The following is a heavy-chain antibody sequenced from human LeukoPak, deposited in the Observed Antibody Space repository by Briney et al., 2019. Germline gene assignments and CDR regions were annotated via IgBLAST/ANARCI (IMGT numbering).Heavy chain of an antibody. CDR3: ASSGYSSSWYYL. Sequence: PSETLSLTCTVSGGPISSYYWSWIRQPPGKGLEWIGYIYYSGSTNYNPSLKSRVTISVDTSKNQFSLKLSSVTAADTAVYYCASSGYSSSWYYLWGQGTLVTVSS. J-gene: IGHJ4*02. D-gene: IGHD6-13*01. CDR2: IYYSGST. CDR1: GGPISSYY. V-gene: IGHV4-59*01.